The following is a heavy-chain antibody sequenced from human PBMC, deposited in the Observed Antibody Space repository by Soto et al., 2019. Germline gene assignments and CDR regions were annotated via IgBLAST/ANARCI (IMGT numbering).Heavy chain of an antibody. Sequence: GGSLRLSCATSGFTFSNYRMNWVREAPGKGLEWVASISGSGKDTFYRDSVKGRFTISRDNAESSLVLQMNSLTVDDTAVYHCARVHLVRTSSYYCGMDVWGPATTVTVSS. CDR3: ARVHLVRTSSYYCGMDV. CDR1: GFTFSNYR. CDR2: ISGSGKDT. D-gene: IGHD6-6*01. V-gene: IGHV3-21*06. J-gene: IGHJ6*02.